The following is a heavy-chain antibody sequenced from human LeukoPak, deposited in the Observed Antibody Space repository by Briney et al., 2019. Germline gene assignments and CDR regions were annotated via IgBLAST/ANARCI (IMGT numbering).Heavy chain of an antibody. D-gene: IGHD3-10*01. V-gene: IGHV1-2*02. J-gene: IGHJ4*02. Sequence: GASLRVSCKASGYTFTGYAMHWVRQAPGQGLEWMGCINRNSGGTNYAQKLKGGVTMSRDTSISTAYMELSRLRSDDTAVYYCARDGSFSGRHPLDYWGQGTLVTVSS. CDR3: ARDGSFSGRHPLDY. CDR1: GYTFTGYA. CDR2: INRNSGGT.